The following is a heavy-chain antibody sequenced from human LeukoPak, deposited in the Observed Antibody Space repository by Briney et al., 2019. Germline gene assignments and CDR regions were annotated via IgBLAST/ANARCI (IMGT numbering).Heavy chain of an antibody. V-gene: IGHV3-48*03. Sequence: GGSLRLSCAASGFTFSSYEMNWVRQAPGKGLEWVSYISSSGSTIYYADSVKGRFTISRDNAKNSLYLQMNSLRAEDTAVYYCARVLPGWELLDWGQGTLVTVSS. CDR2: ISSSGSTI. J-gene: IGHJ4*02. CDR1: GFTFSSYE. CDR3: ARVLPGWELLD. D-gene: IGHD1-26*01.